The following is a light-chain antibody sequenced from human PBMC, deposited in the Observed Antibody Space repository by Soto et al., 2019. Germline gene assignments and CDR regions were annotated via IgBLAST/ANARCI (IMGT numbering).Light chain of an antibody. J-gene: IGLJ1*01. CDR1: SSDVDDYNY. Sequence: QSVLTQPRSVSGSPGQSVTISCTGTSSDVDDYNYVSWFQQHPGKAPNLMIYDVSERPSGVPDRFSGSKSGNTASLTISGLQAEDEADYYCCSYGGTFYVFGTGTKVTVL. CDR2: DVS. CDR3: CSYGGTFYV. V-gene: IGLV2-11*01.